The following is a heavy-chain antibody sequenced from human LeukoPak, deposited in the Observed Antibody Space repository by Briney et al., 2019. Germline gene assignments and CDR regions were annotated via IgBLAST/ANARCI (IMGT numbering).Heavy chain of an antibody. J-gene: IGHJ5*02. D-gene: IGHD2-2*01. V-gene: IGHV4-34*01. CDR1: GGSFSGYY. CDR2: INHSGST. Sequence: SETLSLTCAVYGGSFSGYYWSWIRQPPGKGLELIGEINHSGSTNYNPSLKSRVTISVDTSKNQFSLKLSSVTAADTAVYYCARGTRTFDPWGQGTLVTVSS. CDR3: ARGTRTFDP.